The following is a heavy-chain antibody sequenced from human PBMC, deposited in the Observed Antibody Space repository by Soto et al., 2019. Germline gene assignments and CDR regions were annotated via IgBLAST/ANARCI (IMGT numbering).Heavy chain of an antibody. CDR3: ARSAPMDAGDKYYYDF. J-gene: IGHJ4*02. CDR1: GGTFSTFG. Sequence: ASVKVSCKASGGTFSTFGISWVRQAPGQGLEWMGGIIPFFGTARYSQKFEDRITITADESTNTVYMDLRSLTSEDTAIYYCARSAPMDAGDKYYYDFWGQGALVTVSS. CDR2: IIPFFGTA. D-gene: IGHD4-17*01. V-gene: IGHV1-69*13.